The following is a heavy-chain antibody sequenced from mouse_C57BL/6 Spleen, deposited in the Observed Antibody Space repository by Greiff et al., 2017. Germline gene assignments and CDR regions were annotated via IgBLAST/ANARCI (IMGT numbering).Heavy chain of an antibody. V-gene: IGHV5-6*02. CDR2: ISSGGSYT. J-gene: IGHJ2*01. Sequence: EVMLVESGGDLVKPGGSLKLSCAASGFTFSSYGMSWVRQTPDKRLEWVATISSGGSYTYYPDSVKGRFTISRDNAKNTLYLQMSSLKSEDTAMYYCARRNILYYFDDWGQGTTLTVSS. CDR1: GFTFSSYG. CDR3: ARRNILYYFDD.